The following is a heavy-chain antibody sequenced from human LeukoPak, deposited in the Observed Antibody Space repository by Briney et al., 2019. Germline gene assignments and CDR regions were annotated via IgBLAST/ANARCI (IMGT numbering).Heavy chain of an antibody. CDR2: ISYDGSNK. V-gene: IGHV3-30-3*01. CDR1: GFTFSSYA. J-gene: IGHJ6*02. D-gene: IGHD3-10*01. CDR3: ARDLRRYYGSGIEYYYGMDV. Sequence: GGSLRLSCEASGFTFSSYAMHWVRQAPGKGLEWVAVISYDGSNKYYADSVKGRFTISRDNSKNTLYLQMNSLRAEDTAVYYCARDLRRYYGSGIEYYYGMDVWGQGTTVTVSS.